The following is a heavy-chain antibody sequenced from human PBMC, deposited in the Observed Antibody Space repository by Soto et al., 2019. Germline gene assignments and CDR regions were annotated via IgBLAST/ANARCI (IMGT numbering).Heavy chain of an antibody. V-gene: IGHV4-59*01. D-gene: IGHD6-19*01. Sequence: SEALSLTCTVSGGSISSYYWSWIRQPPGKGLGWIGYIYYSGSTNYNPSLKSRVTISVDTSKNQFSLKLSSVTAADTAVYYCARTVPRHASSGWYWFDPWGQGTLVTVSS. CDR2: IYYSGST. CDR1: GGSISSYY. J-gene: IGHJ5*02. CDR3: ARTVPRHASSGWYWFDP.